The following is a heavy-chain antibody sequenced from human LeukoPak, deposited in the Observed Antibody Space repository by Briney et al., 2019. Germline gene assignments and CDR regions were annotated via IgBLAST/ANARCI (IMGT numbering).Heavy chain of an antibody. Sequence: ETLSLTCAVYGGSFSGYYWSWVRQAPGKGLEWVSAISGSGGSTYYADSLKGRFTISRDNSKNTLYLQMNSLRAEDTAVYYCAKDYDIVGATNFDYWGQGTLVTVSS. CDR1: GGSFSGYY. CDR2: ISGSGGST. CDR3: AKDYDIVGATNFDY. V-gene: IGHV3-23*01. J-gene: IGHJ4*02. D-gene: IGHD1-26*01.